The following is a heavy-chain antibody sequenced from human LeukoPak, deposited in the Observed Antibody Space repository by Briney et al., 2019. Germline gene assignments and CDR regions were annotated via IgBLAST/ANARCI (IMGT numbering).Heavy chain of an antibody. J-gene: IGHJ4*02. D-gene: IGHD1-1*01. CDR3: ARVHRERGPFSSWKVFDY. CDR2: MNPNSGNT. V-gene: IGHV1-8*01. CDR1: GYTFTSYD. Sequence: GASVKVSCKASGYTFTSYDINWVRQATGQGLEWMGWMNPNSGNTGYAQKFQGRVTMTRNTSISTAYMELSSPRSEDTAVYYCARVHRERGPFSSWKVFDYWGQGTLVTVSS.